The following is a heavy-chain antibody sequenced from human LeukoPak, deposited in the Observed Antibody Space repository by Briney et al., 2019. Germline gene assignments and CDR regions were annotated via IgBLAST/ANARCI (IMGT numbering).Heavy chain of an antibody. D-gene: IGHD5-18*01. CDR2: IKSRGDGGTI. J-gene: IGHJ5*02. V-gene: IGHV3-15*01. CDR3: TTLRLTASDS. Sequence: EGSLRLSCEAAGFTFSNAWMSWVRQAPGKGLEWVGRIKSRGDGGTIDYAEPVKGRFIISRDDSRNTLYLQMNNLKIEDTAMYYCTTLRLTASDSWGQGTRVSVSS. CDR1: GFTFSNAW.